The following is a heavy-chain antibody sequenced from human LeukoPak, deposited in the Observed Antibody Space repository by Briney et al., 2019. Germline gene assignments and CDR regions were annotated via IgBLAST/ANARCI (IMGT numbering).Heavy chain of an antibody. D-gene: IGHD6-6*01. J-gene: IGHJ4*02. CDR3: PRDLGSSPVDY. Sequence: GASVKVSCKAAGYSFTTYYMHWVRQAPGQGLEGMGIINTSGGSTSYAQKLQGRVTMTRDMSTSTVYMELSSLRSEDTSVYYCPRDLGSSPVDYWGQGTLVTVSS. CDR2: INTSGGST. V-gene: IGHV1-46*01. CDR1: GYSFTTYY.